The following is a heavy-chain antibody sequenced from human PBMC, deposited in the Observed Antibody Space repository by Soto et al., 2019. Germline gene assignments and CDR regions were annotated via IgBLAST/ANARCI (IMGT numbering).Heavy chain of an antibody. V-gene: IGHV3-23*01. CDR2: ISGSGGST. CDR3: AKARLGGYYYYGMDV. Sequence: GGSLRLSCAASGFTFSSYAMSWVRQAPGKGLEWVSAISGSGGSTYYADSVKGRFTISRDNSKNTLYLQMNSLRAEDTAVYYCAKARLGGYYYYGMDVWGQGPTVTVSS. J-gene: IGHJ6*02. D-gene: IGHD1-26*01. CDR1: GFTFSSYA.